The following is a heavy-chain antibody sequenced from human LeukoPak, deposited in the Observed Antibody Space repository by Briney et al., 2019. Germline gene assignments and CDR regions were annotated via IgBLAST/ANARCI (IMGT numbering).Heavy chain of an antibody. D-gene: IGHD4-17*01. CDR2: LYYSGKT. J-gene: IGHJ6*03. CDR1: GGSISSTTYY. CDR3: ARLYGDYVGPYYYYYYYMDV. V-gene: IGHV4-39*07. Sequence: SETLSLTCIISGGSISSTTYYWGWIRQPPGKGLEWIGTLYYSGKTYYNPSLKSRVTISIDTSKNQFSLKLSSVTAADTAVYYCARLYGDYVGPYYYYYYYMDVWGKGTTVTISS.